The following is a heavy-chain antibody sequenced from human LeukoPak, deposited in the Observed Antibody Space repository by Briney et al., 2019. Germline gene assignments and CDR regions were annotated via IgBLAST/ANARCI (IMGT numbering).Heavy chain of an antibody. CDR3: ARDGGYSYGYPLDY. CDR2: ISSSSSYI. V-gene: IGHV3-21*01. Sequence: RGSLRLSCAASGFTFSSYSMNWVSQAPGKGLEWVSSISSSSSYIYYADSVKGRFTISRDNAKNSLYLQMNSLRAEDTAVYYCARDGGYSYGYPLDYWGQGTLVTVSS. J-gene: IGHJ4*02. D-gene: IGHD5-18*01. CDR1: GFTFSSYS.